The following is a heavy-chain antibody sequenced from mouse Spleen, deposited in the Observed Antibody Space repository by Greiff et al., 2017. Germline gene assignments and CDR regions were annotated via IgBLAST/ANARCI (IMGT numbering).Heavy chain of an antibody. CDR1: GYSFTGYY. CDR3: ARSGGNSFFAY. J-gene: IGHJ3*01. D-gene: IGHD2-1*01. CDR2: INPSTGGT. Sequence: VQLQQSGPELVKPGASVKISCKASGYSFTGYYMNWVKQSPEKSLEWIGEINPSTGGTTYNQKFKAKATLTVDKSSSTAYMQLKSLTSEDSAVYYCARSGGNSFFAYWGQGTLVTVSA. V-gene: IGHV1-42*01.